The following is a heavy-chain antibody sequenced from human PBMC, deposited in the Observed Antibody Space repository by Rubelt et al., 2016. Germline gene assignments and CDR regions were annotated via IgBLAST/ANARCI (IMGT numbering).Heavy chain of an antibody. J-gene: IGHJ5*02. CDR2: IYYSGST. D-gene: IGHD3-3*01. Sequence: IGSIYYSGSTYYNPSLKSRVTISVDTSKNQFSLQLNSVTPEDTAVYYCAREPLEWFSSENWFDPWGQGTLVTVSS. CDR3: AREPLEWFSSENWFDP. V-gene: IGHV4-39*07.